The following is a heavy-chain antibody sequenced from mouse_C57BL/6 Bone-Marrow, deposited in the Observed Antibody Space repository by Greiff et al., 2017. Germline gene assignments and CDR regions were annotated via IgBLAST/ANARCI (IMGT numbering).Heavy chain of an antibody. CDR2: INPSNGGA. Sequence: VPLPPPGTETVKPGASVKLFCKASCQPFTRFWKPRVKQRPGQGLEWIGNINPSNGGAKQNGKFKSKATLTVDKSSSTAYMQLSSLTSEDSAVYYCARKLGREYFDYWGQGTTLTVSS. J-gene: IGHJ2*01. V-gene: IGHV1-53*01. CDR3: ARKLGREYFDY. D-gene: IGHD4-1*01. CDR1: CQPFTRFW.